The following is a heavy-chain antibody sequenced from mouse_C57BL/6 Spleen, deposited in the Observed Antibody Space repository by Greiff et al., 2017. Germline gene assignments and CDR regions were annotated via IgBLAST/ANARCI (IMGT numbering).Heavy chain of an antibody. CDR1: GFNIKDYY. J-gene: IGHJ2*01. CDR3: ALYDGYYEGY. V-gene: IGHV14-2*01. CDR2: LDPEAGAT. D-gene: IGHD2-3*01. Sequence: EVPLVESGAELVKPGASVKLSCTASGFNIKDYYMHWVKQRTEQGLEWIGRLDPEAGATKYAPKCQGKATITADTTSNTAYLQLSSLTSEDTAVYYCALYDGYYEGYWGQGTTLTVSS.